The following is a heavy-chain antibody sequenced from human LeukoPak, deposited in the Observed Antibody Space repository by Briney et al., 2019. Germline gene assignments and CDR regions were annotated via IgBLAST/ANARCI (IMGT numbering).Heavy chain of an antibody. V-gene: IGHV6-1*01. Sequence: SQTLSLTCAISGDSVSSNSAAWNWIRQSPSRGLEWLGRTYYRSKWYNDYAVSVRSRITINPDTSKNQFSLQLSSVTAADTAVYYCARHPRIAAALDYWGQGTLVTVSS. CDR1: GDSVSSNSAA. CDR2: TYYRSKWYN. CDR3: ARHPRIAAALDY. J-gene: IGHJ4*02. D-gene: IGHD6-13*01.